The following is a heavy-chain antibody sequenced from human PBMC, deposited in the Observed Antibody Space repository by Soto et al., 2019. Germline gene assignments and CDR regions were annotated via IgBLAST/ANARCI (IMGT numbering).Heavy chain of an antibody. CDR3: ARLGTNADTYYDILTYAFDI. V-gene: IGHV1-2*04. D-gene: IGHD3-9*01. J-gene: IGHJ3*02. Sequence: GASVKVSCKASGYTFTGYYMHWVRQAPGQGLEWKGWINPNSGGTNYAQKFQGWVTMTRDKSISTAYLQWSSLKASDTAMYYCARLGTNADTYYDILTYAFDIWGQGTMVTVSS. CDR1: GYTFTGYY. CDR2: INPNSGGT.